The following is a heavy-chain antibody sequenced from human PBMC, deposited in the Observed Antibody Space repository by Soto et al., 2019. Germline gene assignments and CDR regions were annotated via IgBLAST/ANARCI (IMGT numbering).Heavy chain of an antibody. D-gene: IGHD6-13*01. J-gene: IGHJ4*02. CDR1: SDSISSYY. V-gene: IGHV4-59*01. CDR2: ISYSGST. CDR3: ARGTSWQLPFDY. Sequence: QVQLQESGPGLVKPSETLSLTCTVSSDSISSYYWSRIRQPPGKRLEWIGYISYSGSTDYNPSLTSRVTISRDTSKNQFSLKVSSVTAADTAVYYCARGTSWQLPFDYWGQGTLVTVSS.